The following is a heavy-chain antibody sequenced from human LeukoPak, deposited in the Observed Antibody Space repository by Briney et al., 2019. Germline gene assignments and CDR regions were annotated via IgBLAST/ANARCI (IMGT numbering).Heavy chain of an antibody. D-gene: IGHD6-13*01. Sequence: GGSLRLSCAASGFIVSSNYMSWVRQAPGKGLEWVSVIYSGGGKYYADSVKGRFTISRDNSKNTLYLQMSSLRAEDTAVYYCARTLTSSWFAGMDVWGQGTTVTVSS. CDR2: IYSGGGK. V-gene: IGHV3-53*01. J-gene: IGHJ6*02. CDR3: ARTLTSSWFAGMDV. CDR1: GFIVSSNY.